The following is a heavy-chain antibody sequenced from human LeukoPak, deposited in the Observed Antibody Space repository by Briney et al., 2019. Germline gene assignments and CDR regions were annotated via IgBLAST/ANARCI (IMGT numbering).Heavy chain of an antibody. CDR2: IYYSGST. CDR3: ARHRSSGWYPYFDY. J-gene: IGHJ4*02. CDR1: GGTISSYY. Sequence: SETVSLTCSVSGGTISSYYWSWIRQPPGKGLEWIGYIYYSGSTNYNPSLKSRVTISVDTSKNQFSLKLSSVIAADTAVYYCARHRSSGWYPYFDYWGQGTLVTVSS. V-gene: IGHV4-59*08. D-gene: IGHD6-19*01.